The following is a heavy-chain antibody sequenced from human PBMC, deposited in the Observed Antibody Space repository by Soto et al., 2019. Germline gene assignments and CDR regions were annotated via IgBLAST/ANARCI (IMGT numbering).Heavy chain of an antibody. CDR1: GGSFSGYY. CDR3: ARGMVRGVIPRYGMDV. CDR2: INHSGST. V-gene: IGHV4-34*01. D-gene: IGHD3-10*01. J-gene: IGHJ6*02. Sequence: QVQLQQWGAGLLKPSETLSLTCAVYGGSFSGYYWRWIRQPPGKGLEWIGEINHSGSTNYNPSLKSRVTISVDTSKNQFSLKLSSVTAADTAVYYCARGMVRGVIPRYGMDVWGQGTTVTVSS.